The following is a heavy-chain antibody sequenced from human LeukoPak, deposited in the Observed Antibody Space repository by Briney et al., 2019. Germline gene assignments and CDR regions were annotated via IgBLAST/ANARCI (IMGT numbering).Heavy chain of an antibody. D-gene: IGHD6-13*01. CDR2: IKQDGSEK. V-gene: IGHV3-7*03. Sequence: GGSLRLSCAASGFTFSSYWMNWARQAPGKGLEWVANIKQDGSEKYYVDSVKGRFTISRDNAKNSLYLQMNSLRAEDTAVYYCARPRGIRWAVLGIDYWGQGTLVTVSS. CDR1: GFTFSSYW. J-gene: IGHJ4*02. CDR3: ARPRGIRWAVLGIDY.